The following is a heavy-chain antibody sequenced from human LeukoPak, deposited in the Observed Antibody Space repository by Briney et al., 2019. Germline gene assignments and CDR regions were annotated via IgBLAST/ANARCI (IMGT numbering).Heavy chain of an antibody. CDR2: ISSSGSSI. Sequence: PGGSLRLXCAASGFTFSSYEMNWVRLAPGKGLEWVSFISSSGSSIYYADSVKGRFTISRDNAKNSLYLQMNSLRAEDTAVYYCARDTTGPEDFNYWGQGTLVTVSS. D-gene: IGHD1-1*01. J-gene: IGHJ4*02. CDR1: GFTFSSYE. V-gene: IGHV3-48*03. CDR3: ARDTTGPEDFNY.